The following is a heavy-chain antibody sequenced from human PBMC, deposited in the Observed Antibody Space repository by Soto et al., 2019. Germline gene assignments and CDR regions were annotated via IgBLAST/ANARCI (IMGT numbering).Heavy chain of an antibody. J-gene: IGHJ4*02. CDR2: IYSDGST. Sequence: GGSLRLSCAASGFTVSSNYMSWVRQAPGKGLEWVSVIYSDGSTYYADSVKGRFTISRHNSKNTLYLQMNSLRAEDTAVYYCARGERGYYYDSSGYQSSAGSDYWGQGTLVTVSS. CDR1: GFTVSSNY. V-gene: IGHV3-53*04. CDR3: ARGERGYYYDSSGYQSSAGSDY. D-gene: IGHD3-22*01.